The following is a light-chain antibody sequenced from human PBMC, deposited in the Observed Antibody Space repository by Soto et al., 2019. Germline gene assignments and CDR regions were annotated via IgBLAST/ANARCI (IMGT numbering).Light chain of an antibody. CDR2: DAS. CDR3: QQYSSYSLT. Sequence: DIQMTQSPSTLSASVGDRVTITCRASQSISTWLAWYQQKPGKAPKFLIYDASTLQTGVPSRFSGSGSGTEFTLTISSLQPDDSATYYCQQYSSYSLTFGGGTKVEIK. J-gene: IGKJ4*01. CDR1: QSISTW. V-gene: IGKV1-5*01.